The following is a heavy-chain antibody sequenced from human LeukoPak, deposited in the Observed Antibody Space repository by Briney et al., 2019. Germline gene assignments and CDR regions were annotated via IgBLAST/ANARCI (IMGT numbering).Heavy chain of an antibody. CDR1: GFTFSSYG. Sequence: GRSLRLSCAASGFTFSSYGMHWVRQAPGKGLEWVAVIWYDGSNKYYADSVKGRLTISRDNSKNTLYLQMNSLRAEDTAVYYCARGDYSFDYWGQGTLVTVSS. D-gene: IGHD4-17*01. CDR2: IWYDGSNK. CDR3: ARGDYSFDY. V-gene: IGHV3-33*01. J-gene: IGHJ4*02.